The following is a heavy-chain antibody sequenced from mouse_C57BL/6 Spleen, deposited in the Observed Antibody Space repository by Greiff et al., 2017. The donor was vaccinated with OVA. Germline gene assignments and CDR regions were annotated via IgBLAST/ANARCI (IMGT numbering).Heavy chain of an antibody. D-gene: IGHD2-3*01. V-gene: IGHV5-6*02. CDR2: ISSGGSYT. CDR1: GFTFSSYG. CDR3: ARQYDGYYVYVDD. Sequence: EVMLVESGGDLVKPGGSLKLSCAASGFTFSSYGMSWVRQTPDKRLAWVATISSGGSYTYYPDRVTGRFTISRDNAKNTLYLQMSSLKSEDTAMYYCARQYDGYYVYVDDWGQGTTLTVSS. J-gene: IGHJ2*01.